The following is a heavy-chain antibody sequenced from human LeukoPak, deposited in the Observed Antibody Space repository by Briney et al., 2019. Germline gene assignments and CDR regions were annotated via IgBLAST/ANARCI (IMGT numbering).Heavy chain of an antibody. D-gene: IGHD3-22*01. CDR3: ARHGGYHPPIDY. CDR2: IYYTGST. Sequence: PSETLSLTCTVSAGSITNYYWSWIRQPPGKGLEWIGYIYYTGSTNYNPSLKSRVSISVDTSKNQFSLKLSSVTAADTAVYYCARHGGYHPPIDYWGQGTLVTVSS. J-gene: IGHJ4*02. CDR1: AGSITNYY. V-gene: IGHV4-59*08.